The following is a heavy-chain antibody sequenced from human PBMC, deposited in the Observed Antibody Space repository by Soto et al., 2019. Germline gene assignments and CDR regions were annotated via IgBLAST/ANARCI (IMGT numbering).Heavy chain of an antibody. CDR1: GGSISSYY. J-gene: IGHJ4*02. Sequence: SETVSLTCTVSGGSISSYYWSWIRQPPGKGLEWIGYIYYSGSTNYNPSLKSRVTISVDTSKNQFSLKLSSVTAADTAVYYCARRYGYSFDYWGQGTLVTVS. CDR3: ARRYGYSFDY. CDR2: IYYSGST. D-gene: IGHD1-1*01. V-gene: IGHV4-59*08.